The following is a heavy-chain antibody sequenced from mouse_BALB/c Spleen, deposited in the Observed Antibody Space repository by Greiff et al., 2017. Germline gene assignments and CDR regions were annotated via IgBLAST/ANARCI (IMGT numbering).Heavy chain of an antibody. CDR3: ARKYYRHYDGAMEY. Sequence: VQLQQSGPGLVQPSQSLSITCTASGFSLTSYGVHWVRQSPGKGLEWLGVIWSGGSTDYNAAFISRLSISKDNSKSQVFFKMNSLQADDTAIYYCARKYYRHYDGAMEYWGQGTSVTVSS. CDR1: GFSLTSYG. D-gene: IGHD2-5*01. J-gene: IGHJ4*01. CDR2: IWSGGST. V-gene: IGHV2-4-1*01.